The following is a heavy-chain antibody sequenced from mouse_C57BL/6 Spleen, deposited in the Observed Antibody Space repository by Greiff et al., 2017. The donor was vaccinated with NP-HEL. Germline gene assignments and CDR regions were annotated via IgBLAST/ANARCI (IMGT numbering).Heavy chain of an antibody. CDR1: GYSITSGYY. CDR2: ISYDGSN. J-gene: IGHJ4*01. D-gene: IGHD1-1*01. Sequence: ESGPGLVKPSQSLSLTCSVTGYSITSGYYWNWIRQFPGNKLEWMGYISYDGSNNYNPSLKNRISITSDTSKNQFFLKLNSVTTEDTATYYCAPSTTGYAMDYWGQGTSVTVSS. CDR3: APSTTGYAMDY. V-gene: IGHV3-6*01.